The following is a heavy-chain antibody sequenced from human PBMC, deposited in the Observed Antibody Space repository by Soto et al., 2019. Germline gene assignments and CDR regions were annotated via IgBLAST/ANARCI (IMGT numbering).Heavy chain of an antibody. CDR2: ISSSSSYI. CDR1: GFTFSSYS. D-gene: IGHD3-16*01. J-gene: IGHJ3*02. V-gene: IGHV3-21*01. Sequence: GGSLRLSCAASGFTFSSYSMNWVRQAPGKGLEWVSSISSSSSYIYYADSVKGRFTISRDNAKNSLYLQMNSLGAEDTAVYYCATNWGGFHYDYTKPHDAFDIWGQGTMVTVSS. CDR3: ATNWGGFHYDYTKPHDAFDI.